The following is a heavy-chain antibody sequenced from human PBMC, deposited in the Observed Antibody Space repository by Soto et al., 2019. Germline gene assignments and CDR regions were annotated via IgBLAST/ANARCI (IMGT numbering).Heavy chain of an antibody. J-gene: IGHJ1*01. D-gene: IGHD6-19*01. V-gene: IGHV5-51*01. Sequence: GESLKISWKGSGYNFNGFWIDWVRLIPGKGLDWMGIIYPADSDTRYSPSFQGQVTISVDKTTSTAYLQLLNLQASDPPMQFLAGNNISLAGICDNWGQGSPVIGSS. CDR1: GYNFNGFW. CDR2: IYPADSDT. CDR3: AGNNISLAGICDN.